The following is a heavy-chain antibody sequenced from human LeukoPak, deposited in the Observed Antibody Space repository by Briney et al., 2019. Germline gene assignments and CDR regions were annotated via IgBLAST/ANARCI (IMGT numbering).Heavy chain of an antibody. CDR3: AQISASY. J-gene: IGHJ4*02. CDR2: IYSGGNT. D-gene: IGHD3-3*02. CDR1: GFTVSSNY. Sequence: GGSLRLSCAASGFTVSSNYMSWVRQAPGKGLEWVSLIYSGGNTYYADSVKGRFTISRDNSKNTLYLQMNSPRVEDTAVYYCAQISASYWGQGTLVTVSS. V-gene: IGHV3-53*01.